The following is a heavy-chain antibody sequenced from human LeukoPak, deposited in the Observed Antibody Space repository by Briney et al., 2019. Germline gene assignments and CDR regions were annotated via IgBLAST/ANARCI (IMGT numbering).Heavy chain of an antibody. D-gene: IGHD6-13*01. Sequence: SETLSLTCTVSGGSISSYYWSWIRQPPGKGLEWIGYIYYSGSTNYNPSLKSRVTISVDTSKNQFSLKLSSVTAADTAVYYCAGGSSWPKIFDYWGQGTLVTVSS. V-gene: IGHV4-59*01. CDR3: AGGSSWPKIFDY. J-gene: IGHJ4*02. CDR1: GGSISSYY. CDR2: IYYSGST.